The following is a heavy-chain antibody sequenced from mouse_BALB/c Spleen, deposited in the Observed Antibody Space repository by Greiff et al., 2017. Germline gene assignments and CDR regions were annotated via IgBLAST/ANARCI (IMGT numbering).Heavy chain of an antibody. CDR3: ARASYDYEMDY. V-gene: IGHV5-17*02. D-gene: IGHD2-4*01. Sequence: EVKLVESGGGLVQPGGSRKLSCAASGFTFSSFGMHWVRQAPEKGLEWVAYISSGSSTIYYADTVKGRFTISRDNPKNTLFLQMTSLRSEDTAMYYCARASYDYEMDYWGQGTSVTVSS. CDR2: ISSGSSTI. J-gene: IGHJ4*01. CDR1: GFTFSSFG.